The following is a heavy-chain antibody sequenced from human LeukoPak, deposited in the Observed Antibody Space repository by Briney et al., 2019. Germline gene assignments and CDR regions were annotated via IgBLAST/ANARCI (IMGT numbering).Heavy chain of an antibody. CDR2: ISYDGSNK. CDR3: ATGYSAWSFGY. V-gene: IGHV3-30-3*01. CDR1: GVTFSSYA. J-gene: IGHJ4*02. D-gene: IGHD6-19*01. Sequence: GRSLRLSCAASGVTFSSYAMYWVRQAPGKGLDWVAVISYDGSNKYYADSVKGRFTISRDNSKNTLYLQMNRLRAEDTAMYFCATGYSAWSFGYWGQGTLVTVSS.